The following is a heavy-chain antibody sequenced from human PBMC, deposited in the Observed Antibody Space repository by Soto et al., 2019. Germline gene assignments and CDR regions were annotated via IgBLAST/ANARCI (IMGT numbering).Heavy chain of an antibody. CDR2: IIPIFGTA. Sequence: ASVKVSCKASGGTFSSYAISWVRQAPGQGLEWMGGIIPIFGTANYAQKFQGRVTITADESTSTAYMELSSLRSEDTAVYYCARDRVAAAGTGYYGMDVWGQGTTVTVSS. D-gene: IGHD6-13*01. CDR1: GGTFSSYA. V-gene: IGHV1-69*13. J-gene: IGHJ6*02. CDR3: ARDRVAAAGTGYYGMDV.